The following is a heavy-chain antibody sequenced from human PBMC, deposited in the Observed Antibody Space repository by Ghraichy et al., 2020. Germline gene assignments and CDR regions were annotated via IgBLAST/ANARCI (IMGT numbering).Heavy chain of an antibody. D-gene: IGHD2-8*01. V-gene: IGHV3-23*01. CDR3: EKRGGSCTNGVSHTYATNPYFDY. CDR2: ISGSGYNT. Sequence: GGSLRLSCTTSGFSYSSYAMSWVRQAPGKGLEWASTISGSGYNTYYADSVKGRFTISRDNSKNTLFLQMNSLRAEDTAVYYCEKRGGSCTNGVSHTYATNPYFDYFGQCCLNTVSS. J-gene: IGHJ4*02. CDR1: GFSYSSYA.